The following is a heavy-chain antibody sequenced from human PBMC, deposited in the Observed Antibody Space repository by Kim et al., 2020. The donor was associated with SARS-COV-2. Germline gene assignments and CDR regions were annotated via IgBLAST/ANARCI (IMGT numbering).Heavy chain of an antibody. J-gene: IGHJ4*02. D-gene: IGHD6-13*01. Sequence: YPDSVNGPFTISRDKSTNTLYLQMNSLRAEDTAVYYCAKMPAAAGDGNYWGQGTLVTVSS. CDR3: AKMPAAAGDGNY. V-gene: IGHV3-23*01.